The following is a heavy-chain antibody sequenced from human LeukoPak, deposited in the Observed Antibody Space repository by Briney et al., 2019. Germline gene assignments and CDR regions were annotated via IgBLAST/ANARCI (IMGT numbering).Heavy chain of an antibody. Sequence: GGSLRLSCAASGFTFSTYGMNWVRQAPGKGLEWVSVISGSGGGTYYADSVKGRFTISRDNSKDTLYLQMNSLRAEDTAVYYFAVRPAVMKLVSYYYMDVLGKGTTVTISS. J-gene: IGHJ6*03. V-gene: IGHV3-23*01. CDR2: ISGSGGGT. CDR1: GFTFSTYG. D-gene: IGHD1-7*01. CDR3: AVRPAVMKLVSYYYMDV.